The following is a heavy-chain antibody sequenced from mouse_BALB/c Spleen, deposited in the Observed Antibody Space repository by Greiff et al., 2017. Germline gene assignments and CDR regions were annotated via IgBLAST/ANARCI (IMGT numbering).Heavy chain of an antibody. J-gene: IGHJ2*01. Sequence: DVKLVESGGGLVKPGGSLKLSCAASGFTFSSYTMSWVRQTPEKRLEWVATISSGGSYTYYPDSVKGRFTISRDNAKNTLYLQMSSLKSEDTAMYYCTRSGGDYDEGFDYWGQGTTLTVSS. CDR1: GFTFSSYT. CDR2: ISSGGSYT. CDR3: TRSGGDYDEGFDY. V-gene: IGHV5-6-4*01. D-gene: IGHD2-4*01.